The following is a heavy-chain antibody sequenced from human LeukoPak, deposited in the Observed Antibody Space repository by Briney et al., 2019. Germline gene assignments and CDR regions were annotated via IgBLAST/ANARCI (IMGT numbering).Heavy chain of an antibody. CDR3: TRLYCSSTSCYAGGY. D-gene: IGHD2-2*01. V-gene: IGHV3-73*01. CDR1: GFTFSGSA. CDR2: IRSKANSYAT. Sequence: PGGSLRLSCAASGFTFSGSAMHWVRQAPGKGLEWVGRIRSKANSYATAYAASVKGRFTISRDDSKNTAYLQMNSLKTEDTAVYYCTRLYCSSTSCYAGGYWGQGTLVTVSS. J-gene: IGHJ4*02.